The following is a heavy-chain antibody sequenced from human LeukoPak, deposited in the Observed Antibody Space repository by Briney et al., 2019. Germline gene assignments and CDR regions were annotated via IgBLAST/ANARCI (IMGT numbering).Heavy chain of an antibody. CDR1: GYTFTDCY. CDR3: ARIYCSSTNCYFFDY. CDR2: INPNRGGT. D-gene: IGHD2-2*01. V-gene: IGHV1-2*02. Sequence: ASVKVSCKASGYTFTDCYIHWVRQAPGQGLEWMGWINPNRGGTNNAQKFQGRVTMTRDTSISTAYMELSRLRSDDTAVYYCARIYCSSTNCYFFDYWGQGTLVTVSS. J-gene: IGHJ4*02.